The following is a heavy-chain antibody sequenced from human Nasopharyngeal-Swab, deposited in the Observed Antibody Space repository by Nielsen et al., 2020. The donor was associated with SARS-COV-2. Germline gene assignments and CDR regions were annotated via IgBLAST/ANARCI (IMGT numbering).Heavy chain of an antibody. Sequence: ASVKVSCKASGYTFTSYAMHWVRQAPGQRLEWMGWINAGNGNTKYSQKFQSRVTITRDTSASTAYMELSSLRSEDTAVYYCAREGATIFGVVIVGDYWGQGTLVTVSS. V-gene: IGHV1-3*01. D-gene: IGHD3-3*01. CDR1: GYTFTSYA. CDR3: AREGATIFGVVIVGDY. J-gene: IGHJ4*02. CDR2: INAGNGNT.